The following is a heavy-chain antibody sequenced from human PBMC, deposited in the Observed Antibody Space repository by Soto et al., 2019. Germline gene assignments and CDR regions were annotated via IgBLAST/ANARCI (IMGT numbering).Heavy chain of an antibody. CDR1: GYTFTSYA. CDR2: INAGNGNT. J-gene: IGHJ1*01. D-gene: IGHD6-19*01. Sequence: ASVKVSCKASGYTFTSYAMHWVRQAPGQRLEWMGWINAGNGNTKYSQKFQGRVTITRDTSASTAYMELSSLRSEDTAVYYCARAIAVAGAEYFQHWGQGTLVTVSS. V-gene: IGHV1-3*01. CDR3: ARAIAVAGAEYFQH.